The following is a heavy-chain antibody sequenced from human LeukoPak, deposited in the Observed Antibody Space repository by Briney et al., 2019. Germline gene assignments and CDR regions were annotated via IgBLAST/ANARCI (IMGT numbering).Heavy chain of an antibody. CDR2: IFDTVST. V-gene: IGHV4-59*01. J-gene: IGHJ6*02. CDR1: GDSISTYY. Sequence: PSETLSLTCTVSGDSISTYYWSWIRQPPGKGLQWIGYIFDTVSTSYNPSLKSRATISVDTSKNQFSLKLSSVTAADTAVYYCARGNFGGKWLAPYYYYSMDVWGQGTTVTVSS. D-gene: IGHD6-19*01. CDR3: ARGNFGGKWLAPYYYYSMDV.